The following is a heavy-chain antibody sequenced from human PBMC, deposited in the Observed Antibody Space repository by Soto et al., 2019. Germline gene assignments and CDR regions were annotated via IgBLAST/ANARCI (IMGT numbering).Heavy chain of an antibody. CDR3: AALAATDGFDM. V-gene: IGHV3-9*01. Sequence: EVQLVESGGGLVQHGRSLRLSCAASGFTFDNYAMHWVRQAPGKGLEWVSGISWNRGNIGYVDSVKSRFTISRDNAKNSLHLQMNSLRAEDTALYYCAALAATDGFDMWGQGTMVTVSS. CDR1: GFTFDNYA. D-gene: IGHD6-13*01. J-gene: IGHJ3*02. CDR2: ISWNRGNI.